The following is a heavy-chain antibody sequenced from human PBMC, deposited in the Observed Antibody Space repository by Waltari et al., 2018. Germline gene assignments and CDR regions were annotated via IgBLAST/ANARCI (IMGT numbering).Heavy chain of an antibody. V-gene: IGHV3-53*01. J-gene: IGHJ4*02. D-gene: IGHD6-19*01. CDR2: MYRGGNT. CDR3: AKQSPSYTRGWYPLES. CDR1: GFTVRTNF. Sequence: EVQLVESGGNLIQPGGSLRLSCAASGFTVRTNFISWVRQAPGKGLEWVSIMYRGGNTYYAGSVKGRFTISRDKYKNMVYLEMNSLRAEDTAVYYCAKQSPSYTRGWYPLESWGPGTLVTVSP.